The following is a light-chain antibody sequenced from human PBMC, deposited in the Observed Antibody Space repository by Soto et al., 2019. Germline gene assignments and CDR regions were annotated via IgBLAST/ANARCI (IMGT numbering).Light chain of an antibody. Sequence: QPASVSGSPGQSITISCTGTSSDVGGYNYVSWFQQHPGKAPKLMIYEVSNRPSGVSNRFSGSKSGNTASLTISGLQADDEADYYCSSYATSPTLYVFGTGTKLTVL. CDR2: EVS. J-gene: IGLJ1*01. CDR1: SSDVGGYNY. CDR3: SSYATSPTLYV. V-gene: IGLV2-14*01.